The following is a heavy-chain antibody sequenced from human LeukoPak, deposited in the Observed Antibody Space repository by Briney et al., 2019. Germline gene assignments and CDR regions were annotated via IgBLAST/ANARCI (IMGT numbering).Heavy chain of an antibody. CDR3: ARDAPYYGSGSYYNSYGMDV. V-gene: IGHV3-74*01. CDR1: GFTFSSYW. D-gene: IGHD3-10*01. Sequence: SGGSLRLSCAASGFTFSSYWMHWVRQAPGKGLVWVSRINSDGSSTSYADSVKGRFTISRDNAKNTLYLQMNSLRAEDTAVYYCARDAPYYGSGSYYNSYGMDVWGQGTTVTVSS. J-gene: IGHJ6*02. CDR2: INSDGSST.